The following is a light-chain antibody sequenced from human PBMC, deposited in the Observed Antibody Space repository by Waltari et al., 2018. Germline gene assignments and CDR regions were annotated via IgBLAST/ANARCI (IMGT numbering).Light chain of an antibody. J-gene: IGKJ5*01. CDR2: VAS. Sequence: DIQLTQSPSFVSASIGDRVTITCWASHHISSWLAWYQQKPGKAPKLLIYVASTLHSGVPSRFSGGGSGTEFTLTISSLQPEDFAVYYCQQTNNFLGITFGQGTRLEIK. V-gene: IGKV1-12*01. CDR3: QQTNNFLGIT. CDR1: HHISSW.